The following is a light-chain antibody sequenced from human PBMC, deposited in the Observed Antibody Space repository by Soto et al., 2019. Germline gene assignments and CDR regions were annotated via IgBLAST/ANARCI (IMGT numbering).Light chain of an antibody. CDR1: IDDVGTYNY. CDR2: DVN. Sequence: QSALTQPASVSGSPGQSITISCTGTIDDVGTYNYVSWYQQRPGSAPQLLIYDVNNRPSGASNRSSGAKSGHTAYLTISGLQSDEEANYHCASYTRTYTVVFGTGTKVTVL. V-gene: IGLV2-14*01. J-gene: IGLJ1*01. CDR3: ASYTRTYTVV.